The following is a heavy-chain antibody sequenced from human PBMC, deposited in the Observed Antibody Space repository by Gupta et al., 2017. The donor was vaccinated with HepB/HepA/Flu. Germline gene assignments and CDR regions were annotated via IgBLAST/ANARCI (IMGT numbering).Heavy chain of an antibody. CDR1: GFAFSSYA. CDR3: ARGPARWRTTVVYYFDY. J-gene: IGHJ4*02. Sequence: QVQLVESGGGVVQPGRSLRLSCAASGFAFSSYAMHWVRQAPGKGLEWVAVISYDGSNEYYAESVKGRFTISTDNSKYTLFLQMNSLTTEDTALYYCARGPARWRTTVVYYFDYWGQGTLVTVSS. V-gene: IGHV3-30-3*01. D-gene: IGHD1-1*01. CDR2: ISYDGSNE.